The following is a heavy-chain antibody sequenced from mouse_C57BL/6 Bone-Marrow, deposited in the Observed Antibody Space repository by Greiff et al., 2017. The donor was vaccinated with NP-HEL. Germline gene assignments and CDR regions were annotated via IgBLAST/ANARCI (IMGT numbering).Heavy chain of an antibody. D-gene: IGHD2-1*01. CDR2: INSDGGSP. CDR3: ARIYYGNYSWFAY. V-gene: IGHV5-2*01. J-gene: IGHJ3*01. CDR1: EYEFPSHD. Sequence: EVMLVESGGGLVQPGESLKLSCESNEYEFPSHDMSWVRKTPEKRLELVAAINSDGGSPYYPDTMERRFIISRDNTKKTLYLQMSSLRSEDTAWYYCARIYYGNYSWFAYWGQGTLVTVSA.